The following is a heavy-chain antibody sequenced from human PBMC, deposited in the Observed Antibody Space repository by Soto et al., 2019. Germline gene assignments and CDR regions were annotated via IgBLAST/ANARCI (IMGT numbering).Heavy chain of an antibody. CDR2: IKQDGSEK. CDR3: ARAGDYGAWDYYYGMDV. D-gene: IGHD4-17*01. J-gene: IGHJ6*02. CDR1: GFTFSSYW. Sequence: GGSLRLSCAASGFTFSSYWMSWVRQAPGKGLEWVANIKQDGSEKYYVDSVKGRFTISRDNAKNSLYLQMNSLRAEDTAVYYCARAGDYGAWDYYYGMDVWGQGTTVTVSS. V-gene: IGHV3-7*03.